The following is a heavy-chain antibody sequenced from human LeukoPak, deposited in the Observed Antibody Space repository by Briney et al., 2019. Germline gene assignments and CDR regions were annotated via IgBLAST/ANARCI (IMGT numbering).Heavy chain of an antibody. D-gene: IGHD3-3*02. CDR1: GGSISSGGYS. CDR2: IYHSGST. Sequence: PSQTLSLTCAVSGGSISSGGYSWSWIRQPPGKGLEWIGYIYHSGSTYYNPSLKSRVTISVDRSKNQFSLKLSSVTAADTAVYYCARVLGGDYFDYWGQGTLVTVSS. CDR3: ARVLGGDYFDY. V-gene: IGHV4-30-2*01. J-gene: IGHJ4*02.